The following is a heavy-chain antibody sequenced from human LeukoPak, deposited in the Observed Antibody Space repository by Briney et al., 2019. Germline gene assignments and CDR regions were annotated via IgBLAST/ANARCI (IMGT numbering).Heavy chain of an antibody. Sequence: GGSLRLSCAASGFTFSSYAMHWVRQAPGKGLEWVAVISYDGSNKYYADSVKGRFTISRDNSKNTLYLQMNSLRAEDTAVYYCAREIPQIYWGQGTLVTVSS. J-gene: IGHJ4*02. CDR2: ISYDGSNK. V-gene: IGHV3-30-3*01. CDR1: GFTFSSYA. CDR3: AREIPQIY.